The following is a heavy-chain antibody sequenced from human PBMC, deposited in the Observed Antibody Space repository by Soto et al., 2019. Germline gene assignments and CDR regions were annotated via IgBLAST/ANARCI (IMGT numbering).Heavy chain of an antibody. V-gene: IGHV4-30-4*01. D-gene: IGHD3-22*01. CDR3: ASSKNRYDSSGYYYRIFDY. J-gene: IGHJ4*02. Sequence: SETLSLTCTVSGGSISSGDYYWSWIRQPPGKGLEWIGYIYYSGSTYYNPSLKSRVTISVDTSKNQFSLKLSSVTAADTAVYYCASSKNRYDSSGYYYRIFDYWGQGTLVTVSS. CDR1: GGSISSGDYY. CDR2: IYYSGST.